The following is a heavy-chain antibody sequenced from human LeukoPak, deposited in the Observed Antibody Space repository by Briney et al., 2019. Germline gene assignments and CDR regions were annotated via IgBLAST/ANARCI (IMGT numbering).Heavy chain of an antibody. CDR2: IYHSGST. CDR1: GGSISSSNW. CDR3: ARESSSSSFYYYYYYYMDV. J-gene: IGHJ6*03. Sequence: SGTLSLTCAVSGGSISSSNWWSWVRQPPGKGLEWIGEIYHSGSTNYNPSLKSRVTISVDKSKNQFSLKLSSVTAADTAVYYCARESSSSSFYYYYYYYMDVWGKGTTVTVSS. D-gene: IGHD6-6*01. V-gene: IGHV4-4*02.